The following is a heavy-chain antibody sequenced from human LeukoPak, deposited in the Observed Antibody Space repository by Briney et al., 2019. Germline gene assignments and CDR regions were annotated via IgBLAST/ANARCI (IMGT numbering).Heavy chain of an antibody. CDR1: GGTFSSYA. D-gene: IGHD3-3*01. CDR2: ISAYNGNT. J-gene: IGHJ4*02. V-gene: IGHV1-18*01. CDR3: ARDLTNYDFWSGYYWPQDKTSLDY. Sequence: GASVKVSCKASGGTFSSYAISWVRQAPGQGLEWMGWISAYNGNTNYAQKLQGRVTMTTDTSTSTAYMELRSLRSDDTAVYYCARDLTNYDFWSGYYWPQDKTSLDYWGQGTLVTVSS.